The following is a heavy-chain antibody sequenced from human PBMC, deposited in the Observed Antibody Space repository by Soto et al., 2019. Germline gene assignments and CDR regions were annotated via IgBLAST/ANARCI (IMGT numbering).Heavy chain of an antibody. CDR3: AFHI. CDR2: IDYTGST. CDR1: GGSFSAYH. D-gene: IGHD1-7*01. J-gene: IGHJ3*02. Sequence: PSETLSLTCAVYGGSFSAYHWSWIRQSPGKGLEWIGEIDYTGSTNYKPSPRGRVTMSVDSLRAEDTALYYCAKCLQAHWNYDAFHIWGQGTMVTV. V-gene: IGHV4-34*07.